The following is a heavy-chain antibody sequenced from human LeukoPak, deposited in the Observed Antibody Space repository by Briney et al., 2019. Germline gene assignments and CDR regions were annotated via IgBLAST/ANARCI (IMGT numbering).Heavy chain of an antibody. CDR3: AKVRRVLWSGESHDAFDI. Sequence: GGSLRLSCAASGFTFSSYAMSWVRQAPGKGLEWVSSISGNSGNTHYADSAKGRFAISRDNSKNTLYLQMNSLRGEDTAVYYCAKVRRVLWSGESHDAFDIWGQGTMVTVSS. J-gene: IGHJ3*02. CDR1: GFTFSSYA. CDR2: ISGNSGNT. D-gene: IGHD3-10*01. V-gene: IGHV3-23*01.